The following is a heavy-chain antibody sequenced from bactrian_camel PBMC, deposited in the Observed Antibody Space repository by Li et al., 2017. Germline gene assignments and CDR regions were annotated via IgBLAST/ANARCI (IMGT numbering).Heavy chain of an antibody. D-gene: IGHD1*01. V-gene: IGHV3S1*01. CDR1: YGTFSSHS. Sequence: HVQLVESGGGSVQAGGSLTLTCVMSYGTFSSHSMAWFRQAPGKGLEWVSAIASGGSSTYYADSVRGRFTISKDNAKNTVYLQMNNLKSEDTGMYYCVADYRCLRVEAVIPTPSGWYNYIGQGTQVTVS. J-gene: IGHJ4*01. CDR2: IASGGSST. CDR3: VADYRCLRVEAVIPTPSGWYNY.